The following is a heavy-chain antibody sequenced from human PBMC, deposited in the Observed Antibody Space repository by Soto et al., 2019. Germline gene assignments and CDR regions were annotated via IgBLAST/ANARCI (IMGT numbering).Heavy chain of an antibody. V-gene: IGHV3-9*01. CDR3: AKDIDYGDYEWQSMDV. D-gene: IGHD4-17*01. CDR2: ISWNSGSI. Sequence: GGSLRLSCAASGFTFDDYAMHWVRQAPGKGLEWVSGISWNSGSIGYADSVKGRFTISRDNAKNSLYLQMNSLRAEDTALYYCAKDIDYGDYEWQSMDVWGQGTTVTVSS. CDR1: GFTFDDYA. J-gene: IGHJ6*02.